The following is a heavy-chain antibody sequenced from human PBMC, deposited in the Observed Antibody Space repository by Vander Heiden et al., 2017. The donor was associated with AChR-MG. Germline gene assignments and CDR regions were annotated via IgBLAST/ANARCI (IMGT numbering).Heavy chain of an antibody. CDR1: EFTLSNYW. CDR2: VNNDGGDT. CDR3: ARGGANNFDY. V-gene: IGHV3-74*01. Sequence: EVQLVESGGDLLQPGGSLRLPCVAPEFTLSNYWMHWVRQAPGKGLVWVARVNNDGGDTVYADSVEGRLTISRDNAKNTLYLQMNSLRAEDTAVYYCARGGANNFDYWGQGTLVTVSS. J-gene: IGHJ4*02. D-gene: IGHD5-12*01.